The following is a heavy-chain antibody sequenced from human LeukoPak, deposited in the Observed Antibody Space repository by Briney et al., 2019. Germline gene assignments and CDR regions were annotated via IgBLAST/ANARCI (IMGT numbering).Heavy chain of an antibody. D-gene: IGHD2-15*01. J-gene: IGHJ4*02. Sequence: ASVKVSCKASGYTFTSYDINWVRQATGQGLEWMGWMNPNSGNTGYAQKLQGRVTMTTDTSTSTAYMELRSLRSDDTAVYYCAEGGIIYCSGGSCYLDYWGQGTLVTVSS. V-gene: IGHV1-8*01. CDR1: GYTFTSYD. CDR2: MNPNSGNT. CDR3: AEGGIIYCSGGSCYLDY.